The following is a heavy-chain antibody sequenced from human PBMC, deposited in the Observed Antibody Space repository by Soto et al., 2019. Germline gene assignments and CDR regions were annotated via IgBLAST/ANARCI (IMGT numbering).Heavy chain of an antibody. D-gene: IGHD4-17*01. Sequence: NPSETLSLTCTVSGGSIRDYFLTWIRQPPGKGLEWIGYIYYSGRTNYNPSLKSRVSISVDTSKNHFSLQLRSVTAADTAVYYCARVGGDDFGDSGGFDSWGQGTLVTVYS. CDR2: IYYSGRT. CDR1: GGSIRDYF. J-gene: IGHJ4*02. CDR3: ARVGGDDFGDSGGFDS. V-gene: IGHV4-59*01.